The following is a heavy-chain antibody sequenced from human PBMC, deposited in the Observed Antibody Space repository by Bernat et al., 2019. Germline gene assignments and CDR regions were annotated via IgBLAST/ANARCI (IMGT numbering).Heavy chain of an antibody. D-gene: IGHD6-6*01. V-gene: IGHV1-2*04. CDR1: GYTFTGYY. Sequence: QVQLVQSGAEVKKPGASVKVSCKASGYTFTGYYMHWVRQAPGQGLEWMGWINPNSGGTNYAQKFQGWFPMTRDTSISTAYMELSRLRSDDTAVYYCASSRQYSSSSGYYYGMDVWGQGTTVTVSS. CDR3: ASSRQYSSSSGYYYGMDV. CDR2: INPNSGGT. J-gene: IGHJ6*02.